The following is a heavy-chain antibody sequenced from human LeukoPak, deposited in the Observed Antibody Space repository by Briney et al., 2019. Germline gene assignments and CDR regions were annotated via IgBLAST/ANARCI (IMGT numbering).Heavy chain of an antibody. CDR1: GVSIKYDGYY. CDR3: ARTERGYCSGGSCTGLPDY. D-gene: IGHD2-15*01. V-gene: IGHV4-61*08. J-gene: IGHJ4*02. CDR2: IYYSGST. Sequence: SETLSLTCTVSGVSIKYDGYYWAWMRQSPGKGLEWIGYIYYSGSTNYNPSLKSRVTISVDTSKNQFSLKLSSVTAADTAVYYCARTERGYCSGGSCTGLPDYWGQGTLVTVSS.